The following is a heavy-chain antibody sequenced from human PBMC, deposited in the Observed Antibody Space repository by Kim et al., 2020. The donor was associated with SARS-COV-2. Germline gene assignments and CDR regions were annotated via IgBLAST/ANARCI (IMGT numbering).Heavy chain of an antibody. D-gene: IGHD1-26*01. V-gene: IGHV3-30*18. CDR1: GFTFSSYG. J-gene: IGHJ3*02. Sequence: GGSLRLSCAASGFTFSSYGMHWVRQAPGKGLEWVAVISYDGSNKYYADSVKGRFTISRDNSKNTLYLQMNSLRAEDTAVYYCAKDGSGSPWAPGFSSDAFDIWGQGTMVTVSS. CDR3: AKDGSGSPWAPGFSSDAFDI. CDR2: ISYDGSNK.